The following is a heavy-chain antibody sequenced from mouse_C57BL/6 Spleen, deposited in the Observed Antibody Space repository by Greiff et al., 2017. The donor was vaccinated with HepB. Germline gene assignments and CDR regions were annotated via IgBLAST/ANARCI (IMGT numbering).Heavy chain of an antibody. CDR3: ARDSYGSSYWFAY. V-gene: IGHV1-55*01. CDR1: GYTFTSYW. CDR2: IYPGSGST. J-gene: IGHJ3*01. D-gene: IGHD1-1*01. Sequence: QVQLQQPGAELVKPGASVKMSCKASGYTFTSYWITWVKQRPGQGLEWIGDIYPGSGSTNYNEKFKSKATLTVDTSSSTAYMQLSSLTSEDSAVDYCARDSYGSSYWFAYWGQGTLVTVSA.